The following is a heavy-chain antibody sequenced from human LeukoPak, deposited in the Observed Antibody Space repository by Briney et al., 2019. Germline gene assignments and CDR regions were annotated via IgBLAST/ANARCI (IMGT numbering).Heavy chain of an antibody. CDR2: ISSSGSIV. V-gene: IGHV3-48*03. J-gene: IGHJ4*02. CDR3: SLLAVASPQDY. CDR1: GFSFSTCE. Sequence: PGGSLRLSCAASGFSFSTCEMHWVRQAPGKGLEWVSDISSSGSIVYYADSVKGRFTTSRDNANNYLYLQMHSLRAEDTAVYYCSLLAVASPQDYWGQGTLVTVSS. D-gene: IGHD6-19*01.